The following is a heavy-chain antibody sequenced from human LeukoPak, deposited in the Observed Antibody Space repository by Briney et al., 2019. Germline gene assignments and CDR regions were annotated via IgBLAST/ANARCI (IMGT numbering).Heavy chain of an antibody. CDR1: GGSISSGGYY. Sequence: KPSETLSLTCTVSGGSISSGGYYWSWIRQHPGKGLEWIGYIYYSGSTYYNPSLKSRVTISVDTSKNQFSLKLSSVTAADTAVYYCAREHQVEVHWFDPWGQGTLVTVSS. CDR3: AREHQVEVHWFDP. V-gene: IGHV4-31*03. J-gene: IGHJ5*02. D-gene: IGHD3-10*01. CDR2: IYYSGST.